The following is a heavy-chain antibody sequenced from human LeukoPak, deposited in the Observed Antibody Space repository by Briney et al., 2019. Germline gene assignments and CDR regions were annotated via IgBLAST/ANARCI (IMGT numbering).Heavy chain of an antibody. CDR1: GGSISSYY. D-gene: IGHD1-1*01. V-gene: IGHV4-59*01. CDR2: IYYSGST. CDR3: ARTFGAGANDAAIKWFDP. Sequence: SETLTLTCTVSGGSISSYYWSWIRQPPGKGLEWIGYIYYSGSTNYNPSLKSRVTISVDTSKNQFSLKLSSVTAADTAVYYCARTFGAGANDAAIKWFDPWGQGTLFTV. J-gene: IGHJ5*02.